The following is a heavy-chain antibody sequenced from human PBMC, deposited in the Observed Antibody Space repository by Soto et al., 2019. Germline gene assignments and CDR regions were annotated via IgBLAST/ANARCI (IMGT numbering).Heavy chain of an antibody. Sequence: VQLVESGGGSVQPGRSLRLSCAASGFTFDDYAMHWVRQAPGKGLEWISGISWNSAIIAYADSVKGRFTISRDHAKNSLYLQMHSLRVEDTSLYYWAKDGRAAAAGVDYWGQLPLVTVSS. CDR1: GFTFDDYA. V-gene: IGHV3-9*01. D-gene: IGHD6-13*01. CDR3: AKDGRAAAAGVDY. CDR2: ISWNSAII. J-gene: IGHJ4*02.